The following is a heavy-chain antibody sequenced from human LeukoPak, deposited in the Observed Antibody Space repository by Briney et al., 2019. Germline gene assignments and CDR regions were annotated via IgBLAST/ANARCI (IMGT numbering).Heavy chain of an antibody. Sequence: SQTLSLTCTVSGGSISSGGYYWSWIRQHPGKGLEWIGYIYYSGSTYYNPSLKSRVTISVDTSKNQFSLKLSSMTAADTAVYYCARDRVIVVVPAAANYYYGMDVWGQGTTVAVSS. J-gene: IGHJ6*02. CDR1: GGSISSGGYY. V-gene: IGHV4-31*03. CDR3: ARDRVIVVVPAAANYYYGMDV. CDR2: IYYSGST. D-gene: IGHD2-2*01.